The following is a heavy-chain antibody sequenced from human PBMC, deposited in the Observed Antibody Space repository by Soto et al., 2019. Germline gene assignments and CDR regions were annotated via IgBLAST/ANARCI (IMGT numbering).Heavy chain of an antibody. Sequence: GGSLRLSCAASGFTFSGYAMSWVRQAPGKGLEWVSAISGSGGSTYYADSVKGRFTISRDNSKNTLYLQMNSLRAEDTAVYYCAKDLDRSWSSDYWGQGTLVTVSS. D-gene: IGHD2-8*02. J-gene: IGHJ4*02. V-gene: IGHV3-23*01. CDR3: AKDLDRSWSSDY. CDR1: GFTFSGYA. CDR2: ISGSGGST.